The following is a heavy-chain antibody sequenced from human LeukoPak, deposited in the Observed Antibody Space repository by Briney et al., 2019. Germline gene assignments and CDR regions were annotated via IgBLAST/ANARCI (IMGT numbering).Heavy chain of an antibody. D-gene: IGHD3-10*01. CDR3: ARESGFYGSGSRY. CDR2: MNPNSGNT. J-gene: IGHJ4*02. V-gene: IGHV1-8*01. Sequence: ASVKVSCKTSGYTITIYDINWERQTTGQGLEWMGWMNPNSGNTGYAQKFQVRVTMISNPAITTANMELHSQNSAAKAVYSYARESGFYGSGSRYWGQGTLVTVSS. CDR1: GYTITIYD.